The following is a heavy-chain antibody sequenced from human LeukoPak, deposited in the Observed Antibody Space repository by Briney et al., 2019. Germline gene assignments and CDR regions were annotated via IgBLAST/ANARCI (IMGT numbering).Heavy chain of an antibody. V-gene: IGHV1-58*02. CDR2: IVVGSGNT. D-gene: IGHD1-26*01. Sequence: GASVKVSCKASGFTFTSSAMQWVRQAHGQRLEWIGWIVVGSGNTNYAQKFQERVTITRDMSTSTAYMELSSLRSEDTAMYYCARVFARGGEVSGSYYYYWGQGTLVTVSS. CDR1: GFTFTSSA. J-gene: IGHJ4*02. CDR3: ARVFARGGEVSGSYYYY.